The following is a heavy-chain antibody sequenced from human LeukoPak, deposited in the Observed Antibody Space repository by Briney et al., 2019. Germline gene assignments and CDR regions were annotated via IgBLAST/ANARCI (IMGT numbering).Heavy chain of an antibody. CDR1: GFTFSSYA. CDR2: ISYDGSNK. V-gene: IGHV3-30-3*01. Sequence: AGGSLRLSCAASGFTFSSYAMHWVRQAPGKGLEWVAVISYDGSNKYYADSVKGRFTISRDNSKNTLYLQMNSLRAEDTAVYYCARPSYDSSGNDYWGQGTLVTVSS. D-gene: IGHD3-22*01. J-gene: IGHJ4*02. CDR3: ARPSYDSSGNDY.